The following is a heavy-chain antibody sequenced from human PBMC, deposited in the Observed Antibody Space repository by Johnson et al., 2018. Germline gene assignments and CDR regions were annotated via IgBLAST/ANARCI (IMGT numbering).Heavy chain of an antibody. J-gene: IGHJ6*02. Sequence: QVQLVESGGGVVQPGRSLRLSCVASGFTFSSYGMHWVRQAPGKGLEWVALIWYDGSNKYYADSVKGRLTISRDNSKNTLYLQINSLRAEDTAGYYCAGSVRFLEWLTGMDVGGQGTTVTVSS. D-gene: IGHD3-3*01. CDR1: GFTFSSYG. V-gene: IGHV3-33*01. CDR3: AGSVRFLEWLTGMDV. CDR2: IWYDGSNK.